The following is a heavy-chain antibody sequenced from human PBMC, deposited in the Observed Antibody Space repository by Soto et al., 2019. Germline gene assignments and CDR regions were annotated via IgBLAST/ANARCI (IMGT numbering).Heavy chain of an antibody. V-gene: IGHV3-74*01. CDR2: INSDGSST. D-gene: IGHD2-2*01. CDR3: VGEVGFQLIY. Sequence: EVQLVESGGGLVQPGGSLRLSCAASGFTFSSYWMHWVRQAPGKGLVWVSRINSDGSSTSYADSVKGRFTISRDNAKNSLYLQMNSLRAEDTAVYFCVGEVGFQLIYWGQGTLVTVSS. CDR1: GFTFSSYW. J-gene: IGHJ4*02.